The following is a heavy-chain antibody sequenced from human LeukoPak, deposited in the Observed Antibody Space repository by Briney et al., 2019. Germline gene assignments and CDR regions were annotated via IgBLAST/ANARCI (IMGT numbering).Heavy chain of an antibody. V-gene: IGHV4-38-2*02. J-gene: IGHJ6*03. CDR1: GYSISSGYY. D-gene: IGHD6-13*01. Sequence: PSETLSLTCTVSGYSISSGYYWGWIRQPPGKGLEWIGSIYHSGSTYYNPSLKSRVTISVDTSKNQFSLKLSSVTAADTAVYYCARGRTGYSSNWYFYYYYYMDVWGKGTTVTVSS. CDR2: IYHSGST. CDR3: ARGRTGYSSNWYFYYYYYMDV.